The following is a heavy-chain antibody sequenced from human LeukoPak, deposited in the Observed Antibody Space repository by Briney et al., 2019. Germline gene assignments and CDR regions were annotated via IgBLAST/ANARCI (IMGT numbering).Heavy chain of an antibody. CDR3: AKHGSGRYFDY. V-gene: IGHV3-23*01. CDR1: GFTFSTYA. D-gene: IGHD6-19*01. J-gene: IGHJ4*02. Sequence: GGSLRLSCAASGFTFSTYAFSWVRQTPGKGLEWVSAISGSGDATYYADSVKGRFTISRDNSKSALFLQVNSLRAEDTAVYYCAKHGSGRYFDYWGQGTLVTVSS. CDR2: ISGSGDAT.